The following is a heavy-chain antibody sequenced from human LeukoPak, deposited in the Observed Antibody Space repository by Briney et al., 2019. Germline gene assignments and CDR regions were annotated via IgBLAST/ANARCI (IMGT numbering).Heavy chain of an antibody. D-gene: IGHD3-10*02. CDR2: IYPGDTVT. CDR3: ARGGPAYVLDY. Sequence: GESLKISCKGSGYSFINYWIGWVRQMPGKGLEWMGIIYPGDTVTIYSPSFQGQVTISDDKSIGTAYLQWSSLKASDTAIYYCARGGPAYVLDYWGQGTLATVSS. J-gene: IGHJ4*02. CDR1: GYSFINYW. V-gene: IGHV5-51*01.